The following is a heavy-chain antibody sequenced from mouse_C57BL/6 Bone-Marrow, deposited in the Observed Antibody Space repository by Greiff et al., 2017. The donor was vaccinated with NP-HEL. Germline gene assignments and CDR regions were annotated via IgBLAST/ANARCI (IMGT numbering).Heavy chain of an antibody. CDR3: TRARWLPAWFAY. J-gene: IGHJ3*01. CDR2: ISSGGDYI. CDR1: GFTFSSYA. Sequence: EVMLVESGEGLVKPGGSLKLSCAASGFTFSSYAMSWVRQTPEKRLEWVAYISSGGDYIYYADTVKGRFTISRDNARNTLYLQMSSLKSEDTAMYYCTRARWLPAWFAYWGKGTLVTVSA. V-gene: IGHV5-9-1*02. D-gene: IGHD2-3*01.